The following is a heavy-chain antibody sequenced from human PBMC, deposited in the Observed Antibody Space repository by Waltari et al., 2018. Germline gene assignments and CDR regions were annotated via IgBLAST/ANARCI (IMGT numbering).Heavy chain of an antibody. CDR2: IYSGGST. V-gene: IGHV3-53*02. J-gene: IGHJ4*02. CDR3: ARDDCSSTSCYDAY. Sequence: EVQLVETGGGLIQPGGSLRLSCAASGFTVSSNYMSWVRQAPGKGLEWVSVIYSGGSTYYADSVKGRFTISRDNSKNTLYLQMNSLRAEDTAVYYCARDDCSSTSCYDAYWGQGTLVTVSS. D-gene: IGHD2-2*01. CDR1: GFTVSSNY.